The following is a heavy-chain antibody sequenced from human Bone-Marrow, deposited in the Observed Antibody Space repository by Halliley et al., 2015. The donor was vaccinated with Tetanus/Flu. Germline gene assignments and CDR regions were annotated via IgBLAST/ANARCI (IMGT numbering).Heavy chain of an antibody. D-gene: IGHD3-16*01. J-gene: IGHJ4*02. V-gene: IGHV4-4*02. CDR2: IHQSGSS. Sequence: TLSLTCAVSGYSMTNDNWWSWVRQAPGKGLEWLGGIHQSGSSKHNPSLSSRLTISLDKSKTQFSLRLSSVTAADTAVYYCARTGRLGATKQFFCDSWGPGALVTVSS. CDR3: ARTGRLGATKQFFCDS. CDR1: GYSMTNDNW.